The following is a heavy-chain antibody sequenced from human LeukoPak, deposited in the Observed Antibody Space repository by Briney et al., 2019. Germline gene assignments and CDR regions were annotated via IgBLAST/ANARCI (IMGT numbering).Heavy chain of an antibody. CDR1: GFTFSSYA. CDR2: ISYDGSNK. J-gene: IGHJ4*02. D-gene: IGHD4-17*01. Sequence: PGGSLRLSCAASGFTFSSYAMHWVRQAPGKGLEWVAVISYDGSNKYYADSVKGRFTISRDNSKNTLYLQMNSLRAEDTAVYYCAKDHEVRTTVTTDYWGQGTLVTVSS. CDR3: AKDHEVRTTVTTDY. V-gene: IGHV3-30-3*01.